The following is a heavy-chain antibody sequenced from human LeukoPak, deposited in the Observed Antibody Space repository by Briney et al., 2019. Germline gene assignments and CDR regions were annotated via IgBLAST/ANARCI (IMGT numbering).Heavy chain of an antibody. V-gene: IGHV4-59*08. J-gene: IGHJ4*02. CDR3: ARGGWSVDY. CDR1: GGSMSSYY. CDR2: IYYNGKT. Sequence: SETLSLTCTVAGGSMSSYYWSWIRQPPGKGLEWIGYIYYNGKTNYSPSLNSRVTISVDTSRNQFSLKLNSVTAADTAVYYCARGGWSVDYWGQGTLVTVSS. D-gene: IGHD6-19*01.